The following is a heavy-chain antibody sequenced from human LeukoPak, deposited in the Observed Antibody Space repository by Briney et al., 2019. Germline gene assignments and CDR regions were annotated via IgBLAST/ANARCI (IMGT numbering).Heavy chain of an antibody. D-gene: IGHD2-15*01. CDR2: INHSGST. V-gene: IGHV4-34*01. CDR3: AGAARRYCSGGSCYPYFDY. Sequence: SETLSLTCAVYGGSFSGYYWSWIRQPPGKGLEWIGEINHSGSTNYNPPLKSRVTISVDTSKNQFSLKLSSVTAADTAVYYCAGAARRYCSGGSCYPYFDYWGQGTLVTVSS. J-gene: IGHJ4*02. CDR1: GGSFSGYY.